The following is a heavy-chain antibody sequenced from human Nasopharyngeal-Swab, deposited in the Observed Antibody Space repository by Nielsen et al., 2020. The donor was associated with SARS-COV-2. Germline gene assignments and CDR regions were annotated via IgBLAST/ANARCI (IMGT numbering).Heavy chain of an antibody. CDR1: GFTFSSYA. D-gene: IGHD2-21*01. J-gene: IGHJ6*02. CDR2: ISGSGDTT. V-gene: IGHV3-23*01. Sequence: GGSLRLSCAASGFTFSSYAMSWVRQAPGKGLEWVLIISGSGDTTYWADSVNDRFSISRDNTKNTLYLQMNSLRVEDTAVYYCAKAPYLRGLDVWGQGTTVTVSS. CDR3: AKAPYLRGLDV.